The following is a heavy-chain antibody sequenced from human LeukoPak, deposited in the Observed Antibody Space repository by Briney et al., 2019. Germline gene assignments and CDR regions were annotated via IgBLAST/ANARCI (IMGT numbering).Heavy chain of an antibody. V-gene: IGHV4-59*01. CDR2: IYYSGST. J-gene: IGHJ6*02. CDR3: ARDQDSSGHDYGMDV. Sequence: SETLSLTCTVSGGSISSYYWSWIRQPPGKGLEWIGYIYYSGSTNYNPSLKSRVTISVDTSKNQFSLKLSSVTAADTAVYYCARDQDSSGHDYGMDVWGQGTTVTVSS. CDR1: GGSISSYY. D-gene: IGHD6-19*01.